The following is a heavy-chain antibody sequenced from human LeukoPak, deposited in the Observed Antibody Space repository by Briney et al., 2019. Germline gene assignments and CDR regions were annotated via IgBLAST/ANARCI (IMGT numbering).Heavy chain of an antibody. CDR1: GYTFTTYY. D-gene: IGHD3-16*01. J-gene: IGHJ3*02. Sequence: GASVKVSCKASGYTFTTYYLHWVRQAPGQGLEWMGIINTRGTSTTYAQSFQGRVTMSRDMSTSTVYMELSSLRPDDTAVYYCARGGIVGVKMGAFDIWGQGTMVTVSS. V-gene: IGHV1-46*01. CDR3: ARGGIVGVKMGAFDI. CDR2: INTRGTST.